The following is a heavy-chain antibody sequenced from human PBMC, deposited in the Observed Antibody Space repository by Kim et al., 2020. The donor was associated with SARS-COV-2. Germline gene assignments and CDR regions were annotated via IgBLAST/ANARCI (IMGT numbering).Heavy chain of an antibody. Sequence: VKGRFTISRDNSKNTLYLQMNSLRAEDTAVYYCAKQVVPAAIFIDYGMDVWGQGTTVTVSS. V-gene: IGHV3-30*02. CDR3: AKQVVPAAIFIDYGMDV. J-gene: IGHJ6*02. D-gene: IGHD2-2*02.